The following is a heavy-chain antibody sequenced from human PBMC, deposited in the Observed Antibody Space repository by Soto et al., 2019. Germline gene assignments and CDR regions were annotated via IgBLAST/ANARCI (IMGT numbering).Heavy chain of an antibody. CDR2: MNPNSGNT. CDR1: GYTFTSYD. J-gene: IGHJ6*02. Sequence: ASVKVSCKASGYTFTSYDINWVRQATGQGLEWMGWMNPNSGNTGYAQKFQGRVTMTRNTSISTAYMELSSLRSEDTAVYYCARYRWELTSYNGMDVWGQATTVTVSS. V-gene: IGHV1-8*01. CDR3: ARYRWELTSYNGMDV. D-gene: IGHD1-26*01.